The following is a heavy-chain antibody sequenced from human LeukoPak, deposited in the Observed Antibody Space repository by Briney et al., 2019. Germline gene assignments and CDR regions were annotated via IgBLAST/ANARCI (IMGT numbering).Heavy chain of an antibody. V-gene: IGHV4-34*01. Sequence: PSETLSLTCAVYGGSFSGYYWSWIRQPPGKGLEWIGEINHSGSTNYNPSLKSRVTISVDTSKNQFSLKLSSVTAADTAVYYCARRRIVVVVAATPGTSWFDPWGQGTLVTVSS. J-gene: IGHJ5*02. CDR2: INHSGST. CDR3: ARRRIVVVVAATPGTSWFDP. D-gene: IGHD2-15*01. CDR1: GGSFSGYY.